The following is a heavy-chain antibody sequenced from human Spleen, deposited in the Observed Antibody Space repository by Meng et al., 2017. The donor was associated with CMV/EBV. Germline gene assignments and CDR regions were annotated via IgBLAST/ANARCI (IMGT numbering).Heavy chain of an antibody. CDR1: GFTFDDYT. CDR3: ATSYSSSWYIFDY. CDR2: ISWDGGST. V-gene: IGHV3-43*01. J-gene: IGHJ4*02. D-gene: IGHD6-13*01. Sequence: GGSLRLSCAASGFTFDDYTMHWVRQAPGKGLEWVSLISWDGGSTYYADSVKGRFTISRDNSKNTLYLQMNSLRAEDTAVYYCATSYSSSWYIFDYWGQGTLVTVSS.